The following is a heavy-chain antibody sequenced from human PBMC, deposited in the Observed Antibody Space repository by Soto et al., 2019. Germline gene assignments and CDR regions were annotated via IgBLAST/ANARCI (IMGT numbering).Heavy chain of an antibody. CDR3: VKSRGGNNFDFFD. CDR2: IKEDGSER. CDR1: GFTLSSYW. V-gene: IGHV3-7*01. J-gene: IGHJ4*02. Sequence: PGGSLRLSCEASGFTLSSYWMGWVRQAPGKGLEWVANIKEDGSERYYVDSVKGRFTISRDNAKNSLYLQMSSLSADDTAVYYCVKSRGGNNFDFFDWGQGALVTVSS. D-gene: IGHD5-12*01.